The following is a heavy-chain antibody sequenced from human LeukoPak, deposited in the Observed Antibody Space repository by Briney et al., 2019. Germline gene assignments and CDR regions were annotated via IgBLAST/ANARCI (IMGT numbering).Heavy chain of an antibody. Sequence: PVGTLRLSSAVSGFTFSGYEMNWVPEAPGKGLEWVSYISSSGSTIYYADSVKGRFTISRDNAKNSLYLQMNSLRAEDTAVYYCARTPGGSLDAFDIWGQGTMVTVSS. CDR2: ISSSGSTI. CDR3: ARTPGGSLDAFDI. CDR1: GFTFSGYE. D-gene: IGHD3-16*01. V-gene: IGHV3-48*03. J-gene: IGHJ3*02.